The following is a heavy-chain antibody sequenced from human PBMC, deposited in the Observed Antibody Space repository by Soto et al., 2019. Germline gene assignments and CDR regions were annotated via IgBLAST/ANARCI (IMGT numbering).Heavy chain of an antibody. Sequence: SETLSLTSAVSGYSISSGYYWGWIRQPPGKGLEWIGSIYHSGSTYYNPSLKSRVTISVDTSKNQFSLKLSSVTAADTAVYYCARSKYDFWSGRVFYFDYWGQGTLVTVSS. D-gene: IGHD3-3*01. CDR3: ARSKYDFWSGRVFYFDY. J-gene: IGHJ4*02. CDR2: IYHSGST. V-gene: IGHV4-38-2*01. CDR1: GYSISSGYY.